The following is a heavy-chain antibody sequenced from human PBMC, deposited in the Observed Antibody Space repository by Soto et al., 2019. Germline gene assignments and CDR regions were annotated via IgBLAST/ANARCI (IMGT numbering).Heavy chain of an antibody. V-gene: IGHV1-69*02. Sequence: QVQLVQSGAEVKKPGSSVKVSCKASGGTFSSYTISWVRQAAGQGLEWMGRIIPILGIANYAQKFQGRVTITADKSTSTAYMELSSLRSEDTAVYYCASDLLTGDLGAFDIWGQGTMVTVSS. J-gene: IGHJ3*02. D-gene: IGHD7-27*01. CDR3: ASDLLTGDLGAFDI. CDR1: GGTFSSYT. CDR2: IIPILGIA.